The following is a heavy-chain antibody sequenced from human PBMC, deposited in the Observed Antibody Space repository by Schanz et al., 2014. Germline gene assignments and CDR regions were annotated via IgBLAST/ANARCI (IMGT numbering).Heavy chain of an antibody. CDR2: LTGSGTTT. CDR1: GFSFSIFA. V-gene: IGHV3-23*01. Sequence: EVQLLESGGGLVQPGGSLRLSCAASGFSFSIFAMTWVRQAPGQGLEWVSALTGSGTTTYYADSVKGRFTISRDNSKNTLDLQMNSLRAEDTAIYYCAKHVRSLTGNDYWGQGTLVTVSS. D-gene: IGHD3-9*01. J-gene: IGHJ4*02. CDR3: AKHVRSLTGNDY.